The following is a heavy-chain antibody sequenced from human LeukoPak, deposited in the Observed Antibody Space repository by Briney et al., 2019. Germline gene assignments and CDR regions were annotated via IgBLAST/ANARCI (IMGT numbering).Heavy chain of an antibody. CDR3: AKEGFDS. CDR1: GFTFSSSA. V-gene: IGHV3-23*01. J-gene: IGHJ4*02. Sequence: GGSLRLSCAASGFTFSSSAMSWVRQAPGKGLEWVSAISNNGGYTYYADSVKGRFSISRDNSKNTLYLQMDSLRGEDTAVYYCAKEGFDSWGQGTLVTVSS. CDR2: ISNNGGYT.